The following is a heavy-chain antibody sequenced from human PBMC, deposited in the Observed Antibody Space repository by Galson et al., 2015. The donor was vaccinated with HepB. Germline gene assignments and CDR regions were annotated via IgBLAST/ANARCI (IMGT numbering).Heavy chain of an antibody. J-gene: IGHJ3*02. CDR2: IDPNSGAT. V-gene: IGHV1-2*02. CDR1: GYSFTVNH. D-gene: IGHD3-16*01. Sequence: SVKVSCKASGYSFTVNHLYWVRQAPGQGLECMGWIDPNSGATHYGQKLQGRVTMTRDTSISTAYMELSSLESDDTAVYYCARELGINAFDIWGQGTMVTVSS. CDR3: ARELGINAFDI.